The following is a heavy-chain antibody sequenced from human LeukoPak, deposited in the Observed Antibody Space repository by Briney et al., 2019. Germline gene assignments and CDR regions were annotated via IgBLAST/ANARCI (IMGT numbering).Heavy chain of an antibody. CDR1: GGSFSDYS. Sequence: SETLSLTCGVYGGSFSDYSWSWIRQPPGKGLEWIGEITHSGSTNYNPSLKSRVTISVDTSKNQFSLKLSSVTAADTAVYYCARSPIYGRGYFDLWGRGTLVTVSS. D-gene: IGHD4-17*01. CDR3: ARSPIYGRGYFDL. J-gene: IGHJ2*01. V-gene: IGHV4-34*01. CDR2: ITHSGST.